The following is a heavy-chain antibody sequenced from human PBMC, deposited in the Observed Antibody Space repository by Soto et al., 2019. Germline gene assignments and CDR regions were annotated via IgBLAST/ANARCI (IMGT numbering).Heavy chain of an antibody. CDR2: IYVTGAV. D-gene: IGHD2-21*01. CDR1: DAALNSGNYY. V-gene: IGHV4-31*03. CDR3: ARLRIATNNYKWFDP. J-gene: IGHJ5*02. Sequence: SETLSLTCSVSDAALNSGNYYWSWIRQVPGKGLEWIGHIYVTGAVDYNPSLRDRITISQDTSERQFSLNLRLVTAADTAVYYCARLRIATNNYKWFDPWGQGTLVTVSS.